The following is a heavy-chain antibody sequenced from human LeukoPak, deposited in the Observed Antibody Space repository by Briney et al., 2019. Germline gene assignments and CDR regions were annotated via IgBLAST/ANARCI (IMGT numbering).Heavy chain of an antibody. Sequence: AETLSLTCGVYGVYFRGYYWRWLRQPPGRGLEWIGEINHSGSTNYNPSLKSRLTISVDTSKSQFSLKLSSLTAADTAVYYCARGGYDFWSGYYSPWFDPWRQGTLVTVSS. CDR1: GVYFRGYY. CDR2: INHSGST. D-gene: IGHD3-3*01. V-gene: IGHV4-34*01. CDR3: ARGGYDFWSGYYSPWFDP. J-gene: IGHJ5*02.